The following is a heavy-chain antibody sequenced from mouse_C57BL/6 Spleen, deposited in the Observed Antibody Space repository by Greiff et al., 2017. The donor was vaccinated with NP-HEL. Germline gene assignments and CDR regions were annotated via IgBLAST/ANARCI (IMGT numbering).Heavy chain of an antibody. V-gene: IGHV1-64*01. CDR2: IHPNSGST. J-gene: IGHJ4*01. Sequence: QVQLQQPGAELVKPGASVKLSCKASGYTFTSYWMHWVKQRPGQGLEWIGMIHPNSGSTNYNEKFKSKATLTVDKSSSTAYMQLSSLTSEDSAVYYCARGAYYDYPYYFDYWGQGTSVTVSS. CDR3: ARGAYYDYPYYFDY. D-gene: IGHD2-4*01. CDR1: GYTFTSYW.